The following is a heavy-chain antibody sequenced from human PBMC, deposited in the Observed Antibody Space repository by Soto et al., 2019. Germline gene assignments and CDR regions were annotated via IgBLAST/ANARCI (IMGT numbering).Heavy chain of an antibody. D-gene: IGHD3-22*01. CDR3: AKDQSPRGIVVVIGLPQNYGMDV. V-gene: IGHV3-23*01. Sequence: PGGSLRLSCAASGFTFSSYAMSWVRQAPGKGLEWVSAISGSGGSTYYADSVKGRFTISRDNSKNTLYLQMNSLRAEDTAVYYCAKDQSPRGIVVVIGLPQNYGMDVWGQGTTVTVSS. CDR1: GFTFSSYA. J-gene: IGHJ6*02. CDR2: ISGSGGST.